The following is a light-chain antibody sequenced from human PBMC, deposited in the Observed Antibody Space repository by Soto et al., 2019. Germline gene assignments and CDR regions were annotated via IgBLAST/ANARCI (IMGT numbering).Light chain of an antibody. CDR3: QQSVSYPLT. J-gene: IGKJ4*01. CDR1: QGISSH. CDR2: TAS. V-gene: IGKV1-8*01. Sequence: AIRMTQSPSSFSASTGDRVTINCRASQGISSHLAWYQGKPGKAPRLLIYTASYLESGVPSRFSGSGSGTDFTLTISSLQAEDFAFYYCQQSVSYPLTFGGGTKAEIK.